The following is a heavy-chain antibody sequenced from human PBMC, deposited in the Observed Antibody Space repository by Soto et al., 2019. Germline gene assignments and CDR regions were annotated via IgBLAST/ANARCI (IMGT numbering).Heavy chain of an antibody. D-gene: IGHD1-26*01. V-gene: IGHV1-46*01. CDR1: GHTFTSFY. CDR3: AREAKEGPTNHKFYGLDV. J-gene: IGHJ6*02. CDR2: INPSGGST. Sequence: QVQLVQSGAEVKKPGASVKVSCKASGHTFTSFYMHWVRQAPGQGLEWMGIINPSGGSTTYAPKFQGRITMTRDTSASTVYMDLSSLGSEDTAVYYCAREAKEGPTNHKFYGLDVRGQGTTVTVSS.